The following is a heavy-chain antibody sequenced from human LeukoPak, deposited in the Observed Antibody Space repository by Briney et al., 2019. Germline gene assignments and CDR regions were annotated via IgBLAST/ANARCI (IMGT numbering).Heavy chain of an antibody. D-gene: IGHD3-10*01. CDR2: SYHIGNT. CDR3: ARHYIITLVRGVAGNWFDP. CDR1: GGSINNNNFY. J-gene: IGHJ5*02. Sequence: SETLSLTCTVSGGSINNNNFYWGWIRQPPGKGLEWIGSSYHIGNTYYNTSRKSRATISIDTSKNQFSLKLNSVTAADTAVYYCARHYIITLVRGVAGNWFDPWGQGTLVTVSS. V-gene: IGHV4-39*01.